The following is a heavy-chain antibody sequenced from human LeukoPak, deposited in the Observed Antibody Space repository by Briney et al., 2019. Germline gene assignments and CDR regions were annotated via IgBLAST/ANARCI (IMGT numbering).Heavy chain of an antibody. J-gene: IGHJ4*02. CDR3: ARSTVPGTRKIDC. CDR1: GGSISSTNYY. Sequence: PSETLSLTCTVSGGSISSTNYYWGWIRQPPGKGLEWIGSIYYTGGTYYNPSLKSRVTISVDTSKNQFSLKLSSVTAADTAVYYCARSTVPGTRKIDCWGQGTLVTVSS. V-gene: IGHV4-39*01. CDR2: IYYTGGT. D-gene: IGHD6-19*01.